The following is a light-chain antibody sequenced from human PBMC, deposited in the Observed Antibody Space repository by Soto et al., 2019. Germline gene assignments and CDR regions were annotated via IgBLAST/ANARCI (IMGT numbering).Light chain of an antibody. J-gene: IGLJ2*01. CDR3: SSYARSSIVV. V-gene: IGLV2-14*01. CDR1: SSDVGGYTY. CDR2: DVS. Sequence: QSALTQPASVSGSPGQSITISCTGTSSDVGGYTYVSWYQQHPGKAPKLMIYDVSNRPSGVSTRFSGSKSGNTASLTISGLQAEDEADYYCSSYARSSIVVFGGGTKLTV.